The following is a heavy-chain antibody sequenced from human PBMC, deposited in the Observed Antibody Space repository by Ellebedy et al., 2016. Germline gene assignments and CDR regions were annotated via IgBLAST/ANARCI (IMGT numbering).Heavy chain of an antibody. Sequence: GESLKISXAASGFTFSSYAMTWVRQAPGKGLEWVSAVSDNGGSTYYADSVKGRFTVSRDDSKKRLYLQMDSLRAEDTAVYYCAIDPSTAASYWGQGTLVTVSS. CDR2: VSDNGGST. J-gene: IGHJ4*02. CDR1: GFTFSSYA. D-gene: IGHD6-25*01. V-gene: IGHV3-23*01. CDR3: AIDPSTAASY.